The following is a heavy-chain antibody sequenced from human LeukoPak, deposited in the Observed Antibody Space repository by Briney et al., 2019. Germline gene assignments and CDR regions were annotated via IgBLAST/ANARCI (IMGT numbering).Heavy chain of an antibody. V-gene: IGHV3-23*01. CDR1: GFTFTSYA. D-gene: IGHD1-7*01. Sequence: GGSLRLSCAASGFTFTSYAMSWVRQAPGKGLEWVSAISGSGVSTYYADSVKGRFTISRDNSKNTLYLHMNSLRAEDTALFYCAKDKSKGELRGNEFDYWGQGTLVIVSS. CDR2: ISGSGVST. CDR3: AKDKSKGELRGNEFDY. J-gene: IGHJ4*02.